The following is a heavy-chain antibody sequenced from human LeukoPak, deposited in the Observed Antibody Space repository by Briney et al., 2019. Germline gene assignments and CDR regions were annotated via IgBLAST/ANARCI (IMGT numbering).Heavy chain of an antibody. CDR1: GFTFSSYA. J-gene: IGHJ4*02. CDR3: AKARYDSSGYYFDY. V-gene: IGHV3-23*01. D-gene: IGHD3-22*01. Sequence: PGGSLRLSCAASGFTFSSYAMSWVRQAPGKGLEWVSGISGSGGSTYYADSVKGRFTIFRDNSKNTLYLQMNSLRAEDTAVYYCAKARYDSSGYYFDYWGQGTLVTVSS. CDR2: ISGSGGST.